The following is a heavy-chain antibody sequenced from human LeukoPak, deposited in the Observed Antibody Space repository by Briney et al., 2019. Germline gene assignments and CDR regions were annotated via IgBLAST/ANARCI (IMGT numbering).Heavy chain of an antibody. CDR3: WTQMGGDSTPPDAFDI. J-gene: IGHJ3*02. CDR1: GCTFISYG. V-gene: IGHV3-33*01. Sequence: GGSLTLTRAATGCTFISYGMHWLRQAPGKGLAGVAVICYDGSNKYYVDSVKGRFIISRDNSKNKLYVQINRLRAEETDVYYCWTQMGGDSTPPDAFDIWGQGTMVTVSS. D-gene: IGHD4-17*01. CDR2: ICYDGSNK.